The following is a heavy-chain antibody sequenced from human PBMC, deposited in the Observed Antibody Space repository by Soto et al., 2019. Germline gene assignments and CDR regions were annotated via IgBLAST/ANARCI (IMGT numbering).Heavy chain of an antibody. CDR2: IYYSGST. V-gene: IGHV4-39*01. CDR1: GGSVSSSSYY. CDR3: ASLRGDYVGANWFGR. D-gene: IGHD4-17*01. Sequence: SETLSLTCTVSGGSVSSSSYYWGWIRQPPGKGLEWIGSIYYSGSTYYNPSLKSRVTTSVDTSKNQFSLKLSSVTAADTAVYYCASLRGDYVGANWFGRWGQGTLVTVSS. J-gene: IGHJ5*02.